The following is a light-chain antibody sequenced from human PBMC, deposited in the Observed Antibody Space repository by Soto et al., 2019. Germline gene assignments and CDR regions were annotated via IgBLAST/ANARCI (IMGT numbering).Light chain of an antibody. Sequence: QSALTQPASVSGSPGQSITISCTGTSSDVGGYKYVSWYQQHSGKAPKLMIYDDSNRPSGVSNRFSGSKSGNTASLTISGLQAEDEADYFCSSYTSSSTWVFGGGTKLTV. CDR2: DDS. J-gene: IGLJ2*01. V-gene: IGLV2-14*01. CDR1: SSDVGGYKY. CDR3: SSYTSSSTWV.